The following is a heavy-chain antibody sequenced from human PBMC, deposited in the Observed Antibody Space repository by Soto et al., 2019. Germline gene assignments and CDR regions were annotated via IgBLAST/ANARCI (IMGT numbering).Heavy chain of an antibody. V-gene: IGHV4-59*01. CDR3: ARVHWVMREMWFDP. D-gene: IGHD3-16*01. CDR1: GGSISSYY. Sequence: QVQLQESGPGLVKPSETLSLTCTVSGGSISSYYWSWIRQPPGKGLEWIGYIYYSGSTNYNPSLKSRVTISVDTSKNQFSLKLSSVTAADTAVYYCARVHWVMREMWFDPWGQGTLVTLSS. J-gene: IGHJ5*02. CDR2: IYYSGST.